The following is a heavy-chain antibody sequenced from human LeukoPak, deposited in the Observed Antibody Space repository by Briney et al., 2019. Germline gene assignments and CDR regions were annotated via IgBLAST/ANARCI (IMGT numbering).Heavy chain of an antibody. D-gene: IGHD3-22*01. CDR2: IYYSGST. V-gene: IGHV4-59*01. J-gene: IGHJ4*02. CDR1: GGSISSYY. Sequence: PSETLSLTCTVSGGSISSYYWNWIRQPPGKGLEWIGYIYYSGSTNYNPSLKSRVTISVDTSKNQFSLKLSSVTAADTAVYYCARAPRYYDSTTHYFDYWGQGTLVTVSS. CDR3: ARAPRYYDSTTHYFDY.